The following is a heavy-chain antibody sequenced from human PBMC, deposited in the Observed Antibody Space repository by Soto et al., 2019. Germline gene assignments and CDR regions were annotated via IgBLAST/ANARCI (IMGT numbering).Heavy chain of an antibody. J-gene: IGHJ4*02. Sequence: EVHLVESGGDLVQPGGSLRLSCAASGFTFSNYNMNWLRQAPGKGLEWISHIGSSGTTIFYADSVKGRFTISRDNAKSSPYLQMNSPGDDHTAVYYRWRAARSGPYSRGFWWGQGTLVTVSS. V-gene: IGHV3-48*02. D-gene: IGHD1-26*01. CDR3: WRAARSGPYSRGFW. CDR1: GFTFSNYN. CDR2: IGSSGTTI.